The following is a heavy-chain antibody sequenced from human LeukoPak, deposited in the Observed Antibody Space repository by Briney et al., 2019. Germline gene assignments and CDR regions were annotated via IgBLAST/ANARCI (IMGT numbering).Heavy chain of an antibody. CDR1: GGSISSSSYY. Sequence: SETLSLTCTVSGGSISSSSYYWGWIRQPPGKGLEWIGRIYYSGSTYYNPSLKSRVTISVDTSKNQFSLKLSSVTAADTAVYYCARQPKYYYDSSGYYHTSQFDYWGQGTLVTVSS. D-gene: IGHD3-22*01. J-gene: IGHJ4*02. CDR3: ARQPKYYYDSSGYYHTSQFDY. CDR2: IYYSGST. V-gene: IGHV4-39*01.